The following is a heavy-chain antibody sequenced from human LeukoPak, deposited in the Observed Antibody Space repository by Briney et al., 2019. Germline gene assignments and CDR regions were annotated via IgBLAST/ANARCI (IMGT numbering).Heavy chain of an antibody. J-gene: IGHJ4*02. CDR1: GGSISSGSYY. CDR3: ARGKNYAGFDY. CDR2: IYYSGST. Sequence: SETLSLTCTVSGGSISSGSYYWSWIRQPPGKGLEWIGYIYYSGSTKYNPSLKSRVTISVDTSKNQFSLKLSSVTAADTAVYYCARGKNYAGFDYWGQGTLVTVS. D-gene: IGHD3-16*01. V-gene: IGHV4-61*01.